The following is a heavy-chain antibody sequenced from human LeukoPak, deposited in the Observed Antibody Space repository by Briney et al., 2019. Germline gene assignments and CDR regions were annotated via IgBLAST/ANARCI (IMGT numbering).Heavy chain of an antibody. V-gene: IGHV5-51*01. D-gene: IGHD3-22*01. CDR2: IYPDDSDT. CDR1: GYRFNAYW. J-gene: IGHJ3*01. CDR3: ARSNITSYYDSRGYDAFDV. Sequence: GESLKISCKGSGYRFNAYWIAWVRQMPGKGLEWMGIIYPDDSDTRYSPSFQGQVTISADKSVRTAYLQWRSLKASDTAMYYCARSNITSYYDSRGYDAFDVWGQGTMVTVSS.